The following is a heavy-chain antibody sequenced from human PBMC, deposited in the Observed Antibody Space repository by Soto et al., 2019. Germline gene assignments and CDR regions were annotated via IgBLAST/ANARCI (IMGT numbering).Heavy chain of an antibody. J-gene: IGHJ6*02. CDR1: GDSVSSNSSS. Sequence: SQTLSLTCAISGDSVSSNSSSCNWIRQSPSRGLECLGRTYYRSKWYNDYAVSVKSRITINPDTSKNQFSLQLNSVTPEDTAVSYCARDGQWLVLDYYYYYGMDVWGQGTTVTVSS. V-gene: IGHV6-1*01. CDR2: TYYRSKWYN. D-gene: IGHD6-19*01. CDR3: ARDGQWLVLDYYYYYGMDV.